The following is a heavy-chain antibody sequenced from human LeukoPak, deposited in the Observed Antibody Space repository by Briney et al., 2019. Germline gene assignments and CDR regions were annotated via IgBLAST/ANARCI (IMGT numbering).Heavy chain of an antibody. CDR1: GYTFTSYG. V-gene: IGHV1-18*01. J-gene: IGHJ6*02. D-gene: IGHD2-15*01. Sequence: ASVKVSCKASGYTFTSYGTSWVRQAPGQGLEWMGWISAYNGNTNYAQKLQGRVTMTTDTSTSTAYMELRSLRSDDTAVYYCAREIGYCSGGSCYPFYYYGMDVWGQGTTVTVSS. CDR3: AREIGYCSGGSCYPFYYYGMDV. CDR2: ISAYNGNT.